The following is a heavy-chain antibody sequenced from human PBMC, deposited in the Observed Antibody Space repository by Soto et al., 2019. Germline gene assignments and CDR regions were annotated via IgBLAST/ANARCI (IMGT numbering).Heavy chain of an antibody. J-gene: IGHJ4*02. CDR2: INAGNGNT. CDR3: AREPNYYDSSGYYPTDY. Sequence: ASVKASCKASGYTFTSYARHWVRQAPGQRLEWMGWINAGNGNTKYSQKFQGRVTITRDTSASTAYMELSSLRSEDTAVYYCAREPNYYDSSGYYPTDYWGQGTLVTVSS. CDR1: GYTFTSYA. V-gene: IGHV1-3*01. D-gene: IGHD3-22*01.